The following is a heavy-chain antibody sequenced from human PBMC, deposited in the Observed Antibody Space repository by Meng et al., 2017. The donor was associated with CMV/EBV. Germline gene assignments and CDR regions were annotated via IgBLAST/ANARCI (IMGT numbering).Heavy chain of an antibody. J-gene: IGHJ4*02. Sequence: GESLKISCAASGFTFSSYAMSWVRQAPGKGLEWVPAISGSGGSTYYADSVKGRFTISRDNSKNTLYLQMNSLRAEDTAVYYCAKDGLRGRYSGSYYYFDYWGQGTLVTVSS. V-gene: IGHV3-23*01. D-gene: IGHD1-26*01. CDR3: AKDGLRGRYSGSYYYFDY. CDR2: ISGSGGST. CDR1: GFTFSSYA.